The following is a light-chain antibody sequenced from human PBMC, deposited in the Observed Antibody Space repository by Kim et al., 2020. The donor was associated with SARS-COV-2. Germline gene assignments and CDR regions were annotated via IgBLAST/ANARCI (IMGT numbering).Light chain of an antibody. CDR3: QQCSSSPWT. V-gene: IGKV3-20*01. CDR2: GAS. J-gene: IGKJ1*01. Sequence: EIVLTQSPGTLSLSPGERATLSCRASQSVSSSYLAWYQQKPEQAPRLLFYGASSRAAGLPDRFSGSWSGTVFTLTISRPEAEDVAVYYCQQCSSSPWTFGQGTKVDIK. CDR1: QSVSSSY.